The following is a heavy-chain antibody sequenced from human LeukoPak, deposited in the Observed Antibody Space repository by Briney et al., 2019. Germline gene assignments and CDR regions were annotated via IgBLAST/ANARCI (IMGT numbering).Heavy chain of an antibody. D-gene: IGHD1-26*01. CDR3: ARVGATTEGFDY. Sequence: PGGSLRLSCAASGFTFSDHYMDWVSQAPGKGLEWVGRIRNKANSYTTKYAASVKVRFTISRDDSKTSLYLQMNSLKPEDTAVYYCARVGATTEGFDYWGQGTLVTVSS. CDR1: GFTFSDHY. V-gene: IGHV3-72*01. J-gene: IGHJ4*02. CDR2: IRNKANSYTT.